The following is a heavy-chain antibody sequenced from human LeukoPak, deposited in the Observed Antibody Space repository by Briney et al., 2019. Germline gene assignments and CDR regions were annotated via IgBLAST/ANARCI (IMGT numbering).Heavy chain of an antibody. CDR3: ARGDGSGRYCIEY. Sequence: ASVKVSCMASGYTFTDYFMHWVRQAPGQGLEWMGWINPNSGGTNYAQRFQGRVTMTRDTSISTVYMELSRLTSDGTAVYYCARGDGSGRYCIEYWGQGTLVAVAS. D-gene: IGHD3-10*01. CDR2: INPNSGGT. J-gene: IGHJ4*02. V-gene: IGHV1-2*02. CDR1: GYTFTDYF.